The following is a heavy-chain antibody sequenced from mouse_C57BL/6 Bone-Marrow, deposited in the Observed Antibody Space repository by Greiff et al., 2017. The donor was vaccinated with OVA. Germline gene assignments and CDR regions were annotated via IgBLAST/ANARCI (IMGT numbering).Heavy chain of an antibody. CDR1: GYTFTSYW. CDR3: ARTGGSYYYFDY. D-gene: IGHD2-12*01. CDR2: IHPNSGST. J-gene: IGHJ2*01. Sequence: QVQLQQSGAELVKPGASVKLSCKASGYTFTSYWMHWVKQRPGQGLEWIGMIHPNSGSTNYNEKFKSKATLTVDKSSSTAYMQLSSLTSEDSAVYYGARTGGSYYYFDYWGQGTTLTVSS. V-gene: IGHV1-64*01.